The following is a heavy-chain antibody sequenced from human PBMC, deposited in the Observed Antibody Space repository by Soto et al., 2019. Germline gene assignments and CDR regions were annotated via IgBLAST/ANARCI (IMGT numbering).Heavy chain of an antibody. CDR2: IVPIFGTT. CDR3: ARVEAVAGLYNYHGLDV. V-gene: IGHV1-69*12. D-gene: IGHD6-19*01. CDR1: GGTLSNYA. J-gene: IGHJ6*02. Sequence: QVQLVQSGAEVKKPGSSVKVSCKVSGGTLSNYAIDWVRLAHGHGLEWMGGIVPIFGTTYYTQKFQGRATIIADVSTTTAYLEMSSLRSEDTAIYYCARVEAVAGLYNYHGLDVWGQGTAVTVSS.